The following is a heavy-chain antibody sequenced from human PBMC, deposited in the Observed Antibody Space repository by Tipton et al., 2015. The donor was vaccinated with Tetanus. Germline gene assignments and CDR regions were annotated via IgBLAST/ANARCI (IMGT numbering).Heavy chain of an antibody. CDR1: GGSIGTKTYY. J-gene: IGHJ5*02. CDR2: ISHSATT. CDR3: ARHVGGYGSPPHDL. V-gene: IGHV4-39*01. D-gene: IGHD3-10*01. Sequence: TLSLTCFVSGGSIGTKTYYWGWIRQTPGKGLEWIASISHSATTFYNPSLKSRVTMSVDPSKNQFSVRLSSVTAADTGVYYCARHVGGYGSPPHDLWGQGTLVTVSS.